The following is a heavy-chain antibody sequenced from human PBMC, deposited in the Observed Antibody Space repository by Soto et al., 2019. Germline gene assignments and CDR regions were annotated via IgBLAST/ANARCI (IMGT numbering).Heavy chain of an antibody. CDR1: GYTFTSYG. V-gene: IGHV1-18*01. CDR3: ARGYYYDSSGYRDYFDY. Sequence: CKASGYTFTSYGISWVRQAPGQGLEWMGWISAYNGNTNYAQKLQGRVTMTRDTSTSTVYMELSSLRSEDTAVYYCARGYYYDSSGYRDYFDYWGQGTLVTVSS. D-gene: IGHD3-22*01. CDR2: ISAYNGNT. J-gene: IGHJ4*02.